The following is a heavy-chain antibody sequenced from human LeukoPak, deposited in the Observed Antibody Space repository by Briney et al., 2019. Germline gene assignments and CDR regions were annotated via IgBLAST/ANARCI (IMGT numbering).Heavy chain of an antibody. V-gene: IGHV4-30-2*01. D-gene: IGHD3-10*01. Sequence: PSQTLSLTCAVSGGSISSGGYSWGWIRQPPGKGLEWIGYIYHSGSTYYNPSLKSRVTISVDRSKNQFSLKLSSVTAADTAVYYCASNYRLNAFDIWGQGTMVTVSS. CDR1: GGSISSGGYS. CDR2: IYHSGST. J-gene: IGHJ3*02. CDR3: ASNYRLNAFDI.